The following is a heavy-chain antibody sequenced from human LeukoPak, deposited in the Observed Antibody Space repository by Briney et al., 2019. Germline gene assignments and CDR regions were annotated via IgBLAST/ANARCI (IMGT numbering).Heavy chain of an antibody. CDR1: GYTFTGYY. CDR2: INPNTGGT. J-gene: IGHJ4*02. Sequence: GTSVKVSCKASGYTFTGYYVHWVRQAPGQGLEWMGWINPNTGGTNYAQKFQGRVTMTRDTSISTAYMELSRLRSDDTAVYYCARAMQCSSTSCYKIPYDYWGQGTLVTVSS. V-gene: IGHV1-2*02. D-gene: IGHD2-2*02. CDR3: ARAMQCSSTSCYKIPYDY.